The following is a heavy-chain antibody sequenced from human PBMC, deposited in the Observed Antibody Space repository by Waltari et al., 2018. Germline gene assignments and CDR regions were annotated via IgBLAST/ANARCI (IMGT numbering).Heavy chain of an antibody. D-gene: IGHD3-22*01. J-gene: IGHJ1*01. CDR1: GGTFSSYT. V-gene: IGHV1-69*02. CDR2: IIPILGIA. CDR3: ARGRFSYYDSSGYFMGFQH. Sequence: QVQLVQSGAEVKKPGSSVKVSCKASGGTFSSYTISWVPQAPGQGLEWMGRIIPILGIANYAQKFQGRVTITADKSTSTAYMELSSLRSEDTAVYYCARGRFSYYDSSGYFMGFQHWGQGTLVTVSS.